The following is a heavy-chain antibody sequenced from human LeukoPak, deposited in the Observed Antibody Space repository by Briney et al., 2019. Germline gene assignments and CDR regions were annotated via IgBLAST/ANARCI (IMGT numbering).Heavy chain of an antibody. V-gene: IGHV4-39*07. Sequence: PSETLSLTCTVSGGSISSSSYYWGWIRQPPGKGLEWIGSIYYSGSTYYNPPLKSRVTISVDTSKNQFSLKLSSVTAADTAVYYCARYTSGYIVVVPAAATARASGGWFDPWGQGTLVTVSS. J-gene: IGHJ5*02. CDR2: IYYSGST. D-gene: IGHD2-2*01. CDR1: GGSISSSSYY. CDR3: ARYTSGYIVVVPAAATARASGGWFDP.